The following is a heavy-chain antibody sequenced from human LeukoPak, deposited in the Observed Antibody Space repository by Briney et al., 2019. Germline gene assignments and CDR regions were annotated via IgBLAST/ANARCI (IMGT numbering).Heavy chain of an antibody. D-gene: IGHD5-12*01. Sequence: GGSLRLSCAASGFTFSSYWMHWVRQAPGKGLMWVSRINSDGSITNYADSVKGRFTISRDNAKNTLYLQMNSLRAEDTAVYYCARVRATFSPHFDNWGQGTLVTVS. CDR3: ARVRATFSPHFDN. CDR2: INSDGSIT. J-gene: IGHJ4*02. V-gene: IGHV3-74*01. CDR1: GFTFSSYW.